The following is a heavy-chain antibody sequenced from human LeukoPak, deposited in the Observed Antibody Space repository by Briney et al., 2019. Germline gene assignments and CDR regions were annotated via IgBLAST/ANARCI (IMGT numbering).Heavy chain of an antibody. CDR3: ADSNYWYPVDY. CDR1: GFTFSTYA. J-gene: IGHJ4*02. V-gene: IGHV3-23*01. Sequence: GRSLRLSCAASGFTFSTYAMRWVRQAPRKGLGWGSGITGSGDSTYYADSVKGRFTISRDNSKNTLYLQMNSLRAEDTAVYYCADSNYWYPVDYWGQGTLVTVSS. D-gene: IGHD4-11*01. CDR2: ITGSGDST.